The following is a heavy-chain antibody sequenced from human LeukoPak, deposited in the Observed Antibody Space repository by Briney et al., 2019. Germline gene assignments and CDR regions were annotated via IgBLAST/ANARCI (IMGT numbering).Heavy chain of an antibody. CDR3: AKGVGYCSGGSCQQFDY. J-gene: IGHJ4*02. V-gene: IGHV3-23*01. Sequence: GGTLRLSCAASGFIFRNYGMGWVRQVPGKGLEWVSAISGSGGSTYYADSVKGRFTISRDNSKNTLYLQMNSLRAEDTAVYYCAKGVGYCSGGSCQQFDYWGQGTLVTVSS. CDR1: GFIFRNYG. D-gene: IGHD2-15*01. CDR2: ISGSGGST.